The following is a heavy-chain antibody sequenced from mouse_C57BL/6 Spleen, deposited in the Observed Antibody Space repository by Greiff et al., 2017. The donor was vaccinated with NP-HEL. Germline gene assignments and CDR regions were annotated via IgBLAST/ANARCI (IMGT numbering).Heavy chain of an antibody. CDR1: GFNIKDYY. J-gene: IGHJ1*03. Sequence: LKQSGAELVKPGASVKLSCTASGFNIKDYYMHWVKQRTEQGLEWIGRIDPEDGDTKYAPKFQGKATITADTSSNTAYLQISSLTSEDTAVYYCASASFPYYGSSYWYYDVWGTGTTVTVSS. D-gene: IGHD1-1*01. CDR2: IDPEDGDT. CDR3: ASASFPYYGSSYWYYDV. V-gene: IGHV14-2*01.